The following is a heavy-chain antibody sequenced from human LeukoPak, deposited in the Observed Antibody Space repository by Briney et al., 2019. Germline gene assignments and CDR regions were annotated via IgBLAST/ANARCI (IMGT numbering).Heavy chain of an antibody. D-gene: IGHD2-2*01. CDR2: IYDSGST. V-gene: IGHV4-39*02. CDR1: GGSISSSSYY. Sequence: SETLSLTCTVSGGSISSSSYYWGWIRQPPGKGLEWIGSIYDSGSTYYNPSLKSRVTISVDTSRNHFSLKLSSVTAADTAVYYCATAYCSSTSCYQIFDYWGQGTLVTVSS. J-gene: IGHJ4*02. CDR3: ATAYCSSTSCYQIFDY.